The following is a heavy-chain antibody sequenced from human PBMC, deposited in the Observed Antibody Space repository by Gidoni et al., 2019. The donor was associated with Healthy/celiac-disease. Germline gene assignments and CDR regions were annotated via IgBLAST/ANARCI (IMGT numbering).Heavy chain of an antibody. J-gene: IGHJ4*02. V-gene: IGHV4-34*01. CDR2: INHSGST. D-gene: IGHD3-16*01. CDR1: GGSFSGYY. CDR3: ARAAYKGFDY. Sequence: QVQLQQWGAVLLKPSETLSLTCAVYGGSFSGYYWSWIRQPPGKGLEWIGEINHSGSTNYNPSLKSRVTISVDTSKNQFSLKLSSVTAADTAVYYCARAAYKGFDYWGQGTLVTVSS.